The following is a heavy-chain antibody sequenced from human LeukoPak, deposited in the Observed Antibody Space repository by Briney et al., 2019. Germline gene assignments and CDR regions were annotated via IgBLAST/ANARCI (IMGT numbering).Heavy chain of an antibody. Sequence: PGRSLRLSCAASGFTFSSYSIHWVRQAPGKGLEWVAVIWYDGSNKYYADSVKGRFTISRDNSKNTLYLQMNSLRAEETAVYYCARDGMVPAAIRVEEFDYWGQGNLVTVSS. J-gene: IGHJ4*02. CDR2: IWYDGSNK. V-gene: IGHV3-33*01. D-gene: IGHD2-2*02. CDR3: ARDGMVPAAIRVEEFDY. CDR1: GFTFSSYS.